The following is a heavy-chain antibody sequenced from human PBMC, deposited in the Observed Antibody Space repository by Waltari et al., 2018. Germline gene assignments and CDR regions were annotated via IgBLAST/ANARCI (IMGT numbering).Heavy chain of an antibody. CDR3: ARRYGDYGAGWFDP. D-gene: IGHD4-17*01. Sequence: QVQLQESGPGLVKPSETLSLTCAVSGYSISSGYYWGWIRQPPGKGLEWIGSIYHSGSTYYNPSLKSRVTISVDTSKNQFSLKLSSVTAADTAVYYCARRYGDYGAGWFDPWGQGTLVTVSS. J-gene: IGHJ5*02. V-gene: IGHV4-38-2*01. CDR1: GYSISSGYY. CDR2: IYHSGST.